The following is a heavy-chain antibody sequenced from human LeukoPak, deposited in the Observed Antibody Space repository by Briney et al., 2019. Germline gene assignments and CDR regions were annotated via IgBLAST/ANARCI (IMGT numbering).Heavy chain of an antibody. J-gene: IGHJ4*02. D-gene: IGHD4-11*01. CDR1: GFTFSNAW. CDR2: IKRKSDGGAT. Sequence: GGSRRLSWAASGFTFSNAWMSWVRQAPGKGLEWVGRIKRKSDGGATDYAAPVKGRFTISRDDSKNTLYLQMNSLKTEDTALYYCTKEDYGNYVSPHWGQGTLVTVSS. CDR3: TKEDYGNYVSPH. V-gene: IGHV3-15*01.